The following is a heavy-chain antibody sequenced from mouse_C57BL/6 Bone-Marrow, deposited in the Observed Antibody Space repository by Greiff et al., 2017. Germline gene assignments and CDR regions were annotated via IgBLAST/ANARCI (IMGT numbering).Heavy chain of an antibody. CDR2: IYPGSGST. D-gene: IGHD4-1*01. J-gene: IGHJ2*01. Sequence: VQLQQPGAELVKPGASVKMSCTASGYSFTSYWITWVKPRPEQGLEWVGDIYPGSGSTNYNEKFKSKATLTVDTSSSTAYMQLSSVTSEDSAVDYCARFDWDFDYWGRGTTLTVSA. V-gene: IGHV1-55*01. CDR3: ARFDWDFDY. CDR1: GYSFTSYW.